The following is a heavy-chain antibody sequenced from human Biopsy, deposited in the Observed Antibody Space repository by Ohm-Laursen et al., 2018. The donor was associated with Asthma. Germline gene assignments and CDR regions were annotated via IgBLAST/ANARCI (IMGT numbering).Heavy chain of an antibody. CDR3: ASDFPKDYARYNFQF. J-gene: IGHJ4*02. Sequence: ASVKVSCNISGYSLTDLSMHWVRQAPGQGLEWMGGHDHEEGGTVNAWRFQGRVTMTEDTSTDTAYMELSSLSSDDTAVYYCASDFPKDYARYNFQFWGQGTLVTVSS. D-gene: IGHD4-17*01. CDR1: GYSLTDLS. V-gene: IGHV1-24*01. CDR2: HDHEEGGT.